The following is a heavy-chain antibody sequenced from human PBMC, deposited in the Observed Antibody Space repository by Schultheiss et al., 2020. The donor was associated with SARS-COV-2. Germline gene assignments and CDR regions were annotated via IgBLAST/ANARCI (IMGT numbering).Heavy chain of an antibody. Sequence: GSLRLSCAVYGGSFSGYYWSWIRQPPGKGLEWIGEINHSGSTNYNPSLKSRVTITVDKSKNQFSLKLSSVTAADTAVYYCARDNIVVVPGAMGGDDAFDIWGQGTMVTVSS. V-gene: IGHV4-34*01. CDR1: GGSFSGYY. D-gene: IGHD2-2*01. CDR2: INHSGST. CDR3: ARDNIVVVPGAMGGDDAFDI. J-gene: IGHJ3*02.